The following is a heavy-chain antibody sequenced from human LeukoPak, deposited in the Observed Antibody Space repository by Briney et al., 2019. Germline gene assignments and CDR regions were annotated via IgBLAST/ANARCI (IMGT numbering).Heavy chain of an antibody. CDR2: ISYDGSNK. J-gene: IGHJ4*02. Sequence: RSLRLSCAASGFTFSSYGMHWVRQAPGKGLEWVAVISYDGSNKYYADSVKGRFTISRDNSKNTLYLQMNSLRAEDTAVYYCAKGGAVVPYWGQGTLVTVSS. CDR1: GFTFSSYG. CDR3: AKGGAVVPY. V-gene: IGHV3-30*18. D-gene: IGHD6-19*01.